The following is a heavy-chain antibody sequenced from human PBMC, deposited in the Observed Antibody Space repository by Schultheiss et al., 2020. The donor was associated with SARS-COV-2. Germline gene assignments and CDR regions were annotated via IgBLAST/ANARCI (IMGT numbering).Heavy chain of an antibody. CDR1: GITFSSYD. CDR2: ISYDGSNK. CDR3: AKILSGREPVYIDY. D-gene: IGHD1-26*01. Sequence: GESLKISCVVSGITFSSYDMNWVRQAPGKGLEWVAVISYDGSNKYYADSVKGRFTISRDNSKNTLYLQMDSLRAEDTAVYYCAKILSGREPVYIDYWGQGTLVTVSS. J-gene: IGHJ4*02. V-gene: IGHV3-30-3*01.